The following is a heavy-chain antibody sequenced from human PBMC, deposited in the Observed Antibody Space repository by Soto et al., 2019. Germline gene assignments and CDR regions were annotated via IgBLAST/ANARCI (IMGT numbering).Heavy chain of an antibody. CDR1: GGSISRGDYY. CDR2: IYYSGST. J-gene: IGHJ6*02. D-gene: IGHD2-2*03. Sequence: PSETLSLTCTVSGGSISRGDYYWSWIRQPPGKGLEWIGYIYYSGSTYYNPSLKSRVTISVDTSKNQFSLKLSPVTAADTAVYYCVRLNGYCISTNCHGSYGMDVWGQGTTVTVSS. CDR3: VRLNGYCISTNCHGSYGMDV. V-gene: IGHV4-30-4*01.